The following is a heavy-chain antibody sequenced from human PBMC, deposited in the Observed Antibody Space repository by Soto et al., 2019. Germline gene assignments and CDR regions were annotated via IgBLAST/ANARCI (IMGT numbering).Heavy chain of an antibody. V-gene: IGHV3-21*02. J-gene: IGHJ6*03. CDR2: INEGSTYI. Sequence: EVQLVESGGGLVKPGGSLRLSCAASGFTFSAFSMNWVRQAPGKGLEWLSSINEGSTYIYYGDSLRGRSTIPRDNAKDSLYLQIDSLRAEDTAVYYCVRDFGRYFRSGYMDVWGDGATVTVSS. CDR1: GFTFSAFS. D-gene: IGHD3-9*01. CDR3: VRDFGRYFRSGYMDV.